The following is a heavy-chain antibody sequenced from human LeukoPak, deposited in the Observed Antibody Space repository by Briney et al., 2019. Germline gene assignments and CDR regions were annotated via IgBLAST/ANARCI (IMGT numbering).Heavy chain of an antibody. CDR1: GGTFSSYA. CDR2: IIPIFGTA. D-gene: IGHD2-2*01. V-gene: IGHV1-69*13. J-gene: IGHJ6*02. CDR3: ARDTREYQLLLDYYYYYGMDV. Sequence: ASVKVSCKASGGTFSSYAISWVRQAPGQGLEWMGGIIPIFGTANYAQKFQGRVTITADESTSTAYMELSSLRSEDTAVYYCARDTREYQLLLDYYYYYGMDVWGQETTVTVSS.